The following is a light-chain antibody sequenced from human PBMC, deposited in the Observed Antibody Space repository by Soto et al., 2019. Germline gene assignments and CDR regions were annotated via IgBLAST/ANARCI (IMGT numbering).Light chain of an antibody. CDR3: QQYGNSPYT. J-gene: IGKJ2*01. Sequence: EIVLTQSPATLSLSPGERATLSCRASQYIGSNLAWYQQKRGQAPRLLIYGASSRATGIPDRFSGSGSGTDFTLTISRLEPEDFVVYYCQQYGNSPYTFGQGTKVDIK. V-gene: IGKV3-20*01. CDR2: GAS. CDR1: QYIGSN.